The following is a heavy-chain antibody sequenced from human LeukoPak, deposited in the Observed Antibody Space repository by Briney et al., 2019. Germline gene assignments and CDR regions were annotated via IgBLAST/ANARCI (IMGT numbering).Heavy chain of an antibody. V-gene: IGHV3-23*01. D-gene: IGHD2-15*01. J-gene: IGHJ4*02. CDR3: ARDRGGWWLLHFDY. CDR1: GFTFDDYG. CDR2: ISGSDGST. Sequence: GGSLRLSCAASGFTFDDYGMTWVRQTPGKGLEWVSAISGSDGSTSYADSVKGRFTISRDNSKNTLYLQMNSLRAEDTAVYYCARDRGGWWLLHFDYWGRGTLVTVSS.